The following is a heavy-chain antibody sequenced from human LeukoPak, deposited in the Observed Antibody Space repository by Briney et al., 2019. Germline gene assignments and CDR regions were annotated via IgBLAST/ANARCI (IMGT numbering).Heavy chain of an antibody. Sequence: ASVKDSCKASVYTPTSYGISWVRQAPGQGGEWMGWISAYNGNTNYAQKIQGRVTMTTDTSTSTAYMEMRCLRTDDLAVYYCARESRYSSSWYFDYWGQGTLVTVSS. J-gene: IGHJ4*02. D-gene: IGHD6-13*01. CDR1: VYTPTSYG. CDR3: ARESRYSSSWYFDY. V-gene: IGHV1-18*03. CDR2: ISAYNGNT.